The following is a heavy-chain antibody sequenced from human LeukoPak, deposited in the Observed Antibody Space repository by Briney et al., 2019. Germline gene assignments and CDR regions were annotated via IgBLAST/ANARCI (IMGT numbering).Heavy chain of an antibody. CDR1: GFTFSSYS. CDR2: ISYDGSNK. CDR3: ARERAEAFDI. V-gene: IGHV3-30*03. Sequence: GGSLRLSCAASGFTFSSYSMNWVRQAPGKGLEWVAVISYDGSNKYYADSVKGRFTISRDNSKNTLYLQMNSLRAEDTAEYYCARERAEAFDIWGQGTMVTVSS. J-gene: IGHJ3*02.